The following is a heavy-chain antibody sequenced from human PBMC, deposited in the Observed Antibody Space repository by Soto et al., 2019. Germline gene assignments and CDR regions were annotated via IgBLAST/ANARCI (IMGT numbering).Heavy chain of an antibody. CDR2: IIPIFGTA. D-gene: IGHD3-22*01. CDR3: ASLDCYDSSGPLRHYFGY. V-gene: IGHV1-69*01. J-gene: IGHJ4*02. CDR1: GGTFSSYA. Sequence: QVQLVQSGAEVKKPGSSVKVSCKASGGTFSSYAISWVRQAPGQGLEWMGGIIPIFGTANYAQKFQGRVTITADESTSTAYIKLSRPRSEDTAVYYCASLDCYDSSGPLRHYFGYWGQGTLGTVFS.